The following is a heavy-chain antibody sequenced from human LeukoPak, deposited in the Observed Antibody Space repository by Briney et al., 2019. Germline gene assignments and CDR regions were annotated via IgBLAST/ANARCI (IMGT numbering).Heavy chain of an antibody. CDR2: ISSSSSYI. V-gene: IGHV3-21*01. D-gene: IGHD1-20*01. J-gene: IGHJ4*02. Sequence: PGGSLRLSCAASGFTFSSYAMSWVRQAPGKGLEWVSSISSSSSYIYYADSVKGRFTISRDNAKNSLYLQMNSLRAEDTAVYYCARDSEYNWNLFDYWGQGTLVTVSS. CDR3: ARDSEYNWNLFDY. CDR1: GFTFSSYA.